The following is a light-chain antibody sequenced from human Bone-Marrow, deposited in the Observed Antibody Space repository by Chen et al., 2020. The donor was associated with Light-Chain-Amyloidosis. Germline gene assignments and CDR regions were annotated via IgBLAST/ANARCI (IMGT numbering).Light chain of an antibody. CDR2: AVS. J-gene: IGLJ1*01. CDR3: SSFTSSSSYV. V-gene: IGLV2-14*01. Sequence: QSALTQPASVSAPPGQSITISCTGTSGDVGTSNYVSWYQQHPGKAPKVMIYAVSNRPSEVSNRFSGSKSGNTASLTISGLQAEDEADYYCSSFTSSSSYVFGPGTKVTVL. CDR1: SGDVGTSNY.